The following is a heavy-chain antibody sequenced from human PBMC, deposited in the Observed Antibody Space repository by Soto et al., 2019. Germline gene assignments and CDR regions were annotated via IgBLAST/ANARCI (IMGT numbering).Heavy chain of an antibody. CDR2: IYYSGST. J-gene: IGHJ6*02. CDR3: ARDVSGYDYYYYYGMDV. Sequence: QVQLQESGPGLVKPSETLSLTCTVSGGSISSYYWSWIRQPPGKGLEWIGYIYYSGSTNYNPSLKSRVTISVDTSKTQFSLKLSSVTAADTAVYYCARDVSGYDYYYYYGMDVWGQGTTVTVSS. D-gene: IGHD5-12*01. V-gene: IGHV4-59*01. CDR1: GGSISSYY.